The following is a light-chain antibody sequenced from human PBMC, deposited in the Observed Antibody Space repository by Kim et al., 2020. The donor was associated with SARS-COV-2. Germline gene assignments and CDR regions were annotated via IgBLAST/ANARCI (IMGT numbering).Light chain of an antibody. Sequence: ASVGDRVTITCRASQSISSRLAWYQQKTGKAPKVLIYDASRLEREIPSRFSGSGSGTEFTLTISSLQPDDFASYYCQHYNSYWSVFGGGTKVDIK. CDR3: QHYNSYWSV. J-gene: IGKJ4*01. CDR2: DAS. CDR1: QSISSR. V-gene: IGKV1-5*01.